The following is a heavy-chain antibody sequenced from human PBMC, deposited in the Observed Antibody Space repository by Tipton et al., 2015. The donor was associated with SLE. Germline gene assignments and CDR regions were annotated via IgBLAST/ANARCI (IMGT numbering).Heavy chain of an antibody. CDR1: GGPISSSSYY. J-gene: IGHJ1*01. CDR3: ARGGPWTISRSTILYFQH. Sequence: TLSLTCTVSGGPISSSSYYWSWIRQPPGKGLEWIGEINHSGSTNYNPSLKSRVTISVDTSKNQFSLKLSSVTAADTAVYYCARGGPWTISRSTILYFQHWGQGTLVTVSS. CDR2: INHSGST. V-gene: IGHV4-39*07. D-gene: IGHD3-3*01.